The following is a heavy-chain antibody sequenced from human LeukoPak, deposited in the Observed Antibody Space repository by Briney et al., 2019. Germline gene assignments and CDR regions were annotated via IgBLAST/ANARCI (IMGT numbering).Heavy chain of an antibody. CDR2: ISGSGGST. CDR3: AIGAYYDFWSGYYERDYYFDY. CDR1: GFTFSSYA. V-gene: IGHV3-23*01. J-gene: IGHJ4*02. D-gene: IGHD3-3*01. Sequence: GGSLRLSCAASGFTFSSYAMSWVRQAPGKGLEWVSAISGSGGSTYYADSVKGRFTISRDNSKNTLYLQMNSLRAEDTAVYYCAIGAYYDFWSGYYERDYYFDYWGQGTLVTVSS.